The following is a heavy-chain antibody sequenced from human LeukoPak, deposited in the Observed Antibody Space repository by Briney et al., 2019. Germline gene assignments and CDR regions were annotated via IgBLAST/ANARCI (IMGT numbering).Heavy chain of an antibody. D-gene: IGHD3-16*01. CDR1: GFTFSSYA. Sequence: PGGSLRLSCAASGFTFSSYAMSWVRQAPGKGLEWVSAISGSGGSTYYADSVKGRFTISRDNSKNTLYLQMNSLRAEDTAVYYCAKEWGSYDPYYYYYMDVWGKGTTVTVSS. CDR2: ISGSGGST. V-gene: IGHV3-23*01. CDR3: AKEWGSYDPYYYYYMDV. J-gene: IGHJ6*03.